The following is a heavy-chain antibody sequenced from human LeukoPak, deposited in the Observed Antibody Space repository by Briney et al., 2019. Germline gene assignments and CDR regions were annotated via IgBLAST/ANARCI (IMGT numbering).Heavy chain of an antibody. CDR2: ISSSSSYI. J-gene: IGHJ4*02. V-gene: IGHV3-21*01. CDR3: ARVARGYGVNSFDY. CDR1: GFTFSSYA. Sequence: PGGSLRLSCAASGFTFSSYAMSWVRQAPGKGLEWVSSISSSSSYIYYADSVKGRFTISRDNAKNSLYLQMNSLRAEDTAVYYCARVARGYGVNSFDYLGQGTLVTVSS. D-gene: IGHD5-12*01.